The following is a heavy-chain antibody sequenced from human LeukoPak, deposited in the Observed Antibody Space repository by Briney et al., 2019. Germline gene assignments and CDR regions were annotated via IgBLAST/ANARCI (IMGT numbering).Heavy chain of an antibody. D-gene: IGHD5-18*01. CDR3: AKSPTAMVTATYY. V-gene: IGHV3-74*01. Sequence: GGSLRLSCAASGFDFSSNWMHWVRHAPGQGLVWVSRIKGDGISTNYADSVKGRFTISRDIAKNTLYLQMNSLRAEDTGVYYCAKSPTAMVTATYYWGQGTLVTVSS. J-gene: IGHJ4*02. CDR1: GFDFSSNW. CDR2: IKGDGIST.